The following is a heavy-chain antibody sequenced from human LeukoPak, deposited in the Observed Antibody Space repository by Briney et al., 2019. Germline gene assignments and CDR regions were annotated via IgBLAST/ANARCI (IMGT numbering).Heavy chain of an antibody. D-gene: IGHD5-12*01. CDR3: ARDGGNSGYDFFDY. V-gene: IGHV4-59*01. CDR2: IYYSGST. J-gene: IGHJ4*02. Sequence: SETLSLTCTVSGGSISSYYWSWIRQPPGKGLEWIGYIYYSGSTNYNPSLKSRVTISVDTSKNQFSLKLSSVTAADTAVYYCARDGGNSGYDFFDYWGQGTLVTVSS. CDR1: GGSISSYY.